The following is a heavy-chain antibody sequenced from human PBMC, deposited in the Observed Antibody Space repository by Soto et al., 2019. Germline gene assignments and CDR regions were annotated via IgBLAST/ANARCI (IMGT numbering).Heavy chain of an antibody. D-gene: IGHD3-3*01. CDR2: INHSGST. J-gene: IGHJ6*03. CDR1: GGSFSGYY. CDR3: ARGHPQGYDFWSGHYYYYYMDV. Sequence: SETLSLTWAVYGGSFSGYYWSWIRQPPGKGLEWIGEINHSGSTNYNPSLKSRVTISVDTSKNQFSLKLSSVTAADTAVYYCARGHPQGYDFWSGHYYYYYMDVWGKGTTVTVSS. V-gene: IGHV4-34*01.